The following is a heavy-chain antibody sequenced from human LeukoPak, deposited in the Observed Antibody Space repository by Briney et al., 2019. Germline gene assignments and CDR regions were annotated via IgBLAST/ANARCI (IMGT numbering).Heavy chain of an antibody. J-gene: IGHJ4*02. CDR2: ISAYNGNT. D-gene: IGHD5-18*01. CDR3: ARGPLHSYGDLFFDY. V-gene: IGHV1-18*01. CDR1: GYTFTSYG. Sequence: GASVKVSCKASGYTFTSYGISWVRQAPGQGLEWMGWISAYNGNTNYAQKFQGRVTMTRNTSISTAYMELSSLRSEDTAVYYCARGPLHSYGDLFFDYWGQGTLVTVSS.